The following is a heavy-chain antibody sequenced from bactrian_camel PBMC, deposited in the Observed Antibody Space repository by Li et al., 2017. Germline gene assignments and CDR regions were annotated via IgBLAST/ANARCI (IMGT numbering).Heavy chain of an antibody. D-gene: IGHD3*01. CDR1: GYSSSRHC. CDR3: AAGPDVGREKHLTADQVLSIRRNNF. J-gene: IGHJ4*01. V-gene: IGHV3S42*01. CDR2: VRDRFRRK. Sequence: VQLVESGGGSVQPGGSLRLSCTHFGYSSSRHCMGWFRQAPGKAREGVAVRDRFRRKIYADSVRGRFTISRDNAKNTLFLQMNRLKTEDTGMYYCAAGPDVGREKHLTADQVLSIRRNNFWGQGTQVTV.